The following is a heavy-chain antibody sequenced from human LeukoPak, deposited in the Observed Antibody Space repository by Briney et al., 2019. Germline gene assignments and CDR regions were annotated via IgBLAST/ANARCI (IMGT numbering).Heavy chain of an antibody. D-gene: IGHD3-10*01. Sequence: GGSLRLSCAASGFNFGSYSMTWVRQAPGKGLEWVSVISADSAATFYADSVKGRFTISRDNGRNTVFLQMSSLRAEDTALYYCARKSASGNYPLDYWGQGTLVTVSS. CDR2: ISADSAAT. CDR1: GFNFGSYS. J-gene: IGHJ4*02. CDR3: ARKSASGNYPLDY. V-gene: IGHV3-23*01.